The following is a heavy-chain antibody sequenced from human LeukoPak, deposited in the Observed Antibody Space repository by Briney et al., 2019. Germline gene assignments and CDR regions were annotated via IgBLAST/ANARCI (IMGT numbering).Heavy chain of an antibody. V-gene: IGHV3-23*01. CDR3: AKSMFGGLRGFYC. CDR2: ISGGGGGT. D-gene: IGHD3-3*01. CDR1: GFTFGTYA. Sequence: GGSLRLSSAASGFTFGTYAMSWVRQAPGKGLEWVSAISGGGGGTYSVDSVKGWFTISRDNSKNTLYLQMNSLRAEDTAVYYCAKSMFGGLRGFYCRGQGTLVNVS. J-gene: IGHJ4*02.